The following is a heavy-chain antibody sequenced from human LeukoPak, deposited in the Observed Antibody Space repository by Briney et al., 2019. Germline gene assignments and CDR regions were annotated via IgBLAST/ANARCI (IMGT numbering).Heavy chain of an antibody. Sequence: GGSLRLSCASSGFSFSNVWMSWVRQAPGKGLEWVGRIISKTAGETTDYAAPVNGRFTISRDDAKNTLFLQMDSLKTEDTAVYYCATEDLPDYSGSHFHFFDYWGQGALVTVSS. J-gene: IGHJ4*02. V-gene: IGHV3-15*01. CDR2: IISKTAGETT. CDR1: GFSFSNVW. D-gene: IGHD1-26*01. CDR3: ATEDLPDYSGSHFHFFDY.